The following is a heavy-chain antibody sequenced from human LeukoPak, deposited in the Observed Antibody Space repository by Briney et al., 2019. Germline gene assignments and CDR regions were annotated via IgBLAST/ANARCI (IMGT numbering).Heavy chain of an antibody. Sequence: GGSLRLSCAASGFIFSTYNMNWVRQAPGKGLEWVSSISSSMSYIYYADSVKGRFTISRDNAKNSLYLQMNSLRAEDTAVYYCAREGQWLATQYFDYWGQGTLVTVSS. D-gene: IGHD6-19*01. CDR1: GFIFSTYN. V-gene: IGHV3-21*01. J-gene: IGHJ4*02. CDR3: AREGQWLATQYFDY. CDR2: ISSSMSYI.